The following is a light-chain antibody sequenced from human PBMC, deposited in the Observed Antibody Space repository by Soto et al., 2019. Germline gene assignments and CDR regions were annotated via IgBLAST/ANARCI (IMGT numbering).Light chain of an antibody. CDR2: GTF. CDR1: QDIKTY. CDR3: QHLNNYPPFT. V-gene: IGKV1-9*01. Sequence: IQLTQSPSSLSASVGDRVSITCRASQDIKTYLAWYQQKQGKAPKLLISGTFTLQSGVPSRFNGSGSGTEFTLTIRRLQPEDFATYYCQHLNNYPPFTVGPGTKVDLE. J-gene: IGKJ3*01.